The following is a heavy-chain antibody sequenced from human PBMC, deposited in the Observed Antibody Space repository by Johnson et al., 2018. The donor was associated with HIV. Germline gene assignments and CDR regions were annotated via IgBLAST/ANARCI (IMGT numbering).Heavy chain of an antibody. CDR3: AREYYYDSSGYNAFDI. J-gene: IGHJ3*02. CDR2: ISYDGSNT. CDR1: GFTFSSYA. V-gene: IGHV3-30*04. D-gene: IGHD3-22*01. Sequence: QMQLVESGGGVVQPGRSLRLSCAASGFTFSSYAMHWVRQAPGKGLEWVAVISYDGSNTYYADSVKGRFTISRDNSKNTLYLQMNSLRAEDTAVYYCAREYYYDSSGYNAFDIWGQGTMVTVSS.